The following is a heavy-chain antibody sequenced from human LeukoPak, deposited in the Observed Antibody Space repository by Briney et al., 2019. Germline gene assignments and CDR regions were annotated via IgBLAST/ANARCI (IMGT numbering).Heavy chain of an antibody. J-gene: IGHJ3*02. V-gene: IGHV4-34*01. CDR3: ARVRVPLGAFDI. CDR2: INHSGST. Sequence: SETLSLTCAVYGGSFSGYYWSWIRQPPGKGLEWIGEINHSGSTNYNPSLTSRATISVDTSKSQFSLKLSSVTAADTAVYYCARVRVPLGAFDIWGQGTMVTVSS. D-gene: IGHD3-10*01. CDR1: GGSFSGYY.